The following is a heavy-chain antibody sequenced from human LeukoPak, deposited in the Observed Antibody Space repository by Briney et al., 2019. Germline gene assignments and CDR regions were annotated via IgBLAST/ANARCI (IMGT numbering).Heavy chain of an antibody. CDR1: GFTFSNYW. V-gene: IGHV3-74*01. CDR3: TRRGATTGAFDI. CDR2: MNSDGSST. D-gene: IGHD1-26*01. Sequence: GGSLRLSCAASGFTFSNYWMHCVRQGPGKGLVWVSRMNSDGSSTSYADCVKGRFPISRDNAKHTLYLQMKSLRAEHTAVYYCTRRGATTGAFDIWGQGTMVTVSS. J-gene: IGHJ3*02.